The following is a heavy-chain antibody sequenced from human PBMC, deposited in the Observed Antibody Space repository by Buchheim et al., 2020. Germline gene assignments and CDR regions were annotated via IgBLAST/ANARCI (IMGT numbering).Heavy chain of an antibody. CDR1: GFTFSSYG. D-gene: IGHD2-15*01. CDR2: IWYDGSNK. CDR3: ARDGNQGYCSGGSCYWFFFDY. J-gene: IGHJ4*02. V-gene: IGHV3-33*01. Sequence: QAQLVESGGGVVQPGRSLRLSCAASGFTFSSYGMHWVRQAPGKGLEWVAVIWYDGSNKYYADSVKGRFTISRDNSKNTLYLQMNSLRAEDTAVYYCARDGNQGYCSGGSCYWFFFDYWGQGTL.